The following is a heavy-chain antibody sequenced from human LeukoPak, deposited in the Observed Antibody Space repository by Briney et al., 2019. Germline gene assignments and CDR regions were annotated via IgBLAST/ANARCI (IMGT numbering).Heavy chain of an antibody. J-gene: IGHJ6*03. CDR1: GFTFSNSA. V-gene: IGHV3-23*01. Sequence: GGSLRLSCTASGFTFSNSAMSWVRQAPGKGLEWVSDINGSGGSTYYADSVKGRFTISRDNSKNTLYLQMNSLRAEDTAVYYCAKGGFTCSGGSCYPDYYYYYYMDVWGKGTTVTVSS. CDR3: AKGGFTCSGGSCYPDYYYYYYMDV. D-gene: IGHD2-15*01. CDR2: INGSGGST.